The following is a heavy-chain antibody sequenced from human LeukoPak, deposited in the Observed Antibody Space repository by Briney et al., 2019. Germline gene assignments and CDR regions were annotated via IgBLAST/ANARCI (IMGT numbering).Heavy chain of an antibody. Sequence: PSETLSLTCTVSGGSISSYYWSWIRQPPGKGLEWIGYIYYSGSTNYNPSLKSRVTISVDTSKNQFSLKLSSVTAADTAVYYCARFRRGDDFWSGYSYYFDYWGQGTLVTVSS. J-gene: IGHJ4*02. CDR2: IYYSGST. D-gene: IGHD3-3*01. CDR3: ARFRRGDDFWSGYSYYFDY. V-gene: IGHV4-59*01. CDR1: GGSISSYY.